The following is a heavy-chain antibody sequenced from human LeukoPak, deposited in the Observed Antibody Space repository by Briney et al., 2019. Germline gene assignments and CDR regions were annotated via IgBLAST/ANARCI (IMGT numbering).Heavy chain of an antibody. CDR3: AMSPQYSGSYSRY. CDR1: GGTFSSYA. Sequence: ASVKVSCKASGGTFSSYAISWVRQAPGHGLEWMGGIMPIFGTANYAQKFQGTVTITADESTSTAYMELSSLRSEDRAVYCCAMSPQYSGSYSRYWGQGTLVTVSS. J-gene: IGHJ4*02. V-gene: IGHV1-69*19. CDR2: IMPIFGTA. D-gene: IGHD1-26*01.